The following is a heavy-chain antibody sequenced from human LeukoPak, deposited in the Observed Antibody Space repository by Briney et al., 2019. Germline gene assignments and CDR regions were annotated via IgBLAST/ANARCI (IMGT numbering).Heavy chain of an antibody. Sequence: ASVKVSCKASGYTFTSYGISWVRQAPGQGLEWMGWINPNSGGTNYAQRFQGRVIMTRDTSISTAYMELSSLRSDDSAVYYCVRYFYDSSGSSSDAYDIWGQGTMVTVSS. CDR2: INPNSGGT. V-gene: IGHV1-2*02. CDR1: GYTFTSYG. J-gene: IGHJ3*02. D-gene: IGHD3-22*01. CDR3: VRYFYDSSGSSSDAYDI.